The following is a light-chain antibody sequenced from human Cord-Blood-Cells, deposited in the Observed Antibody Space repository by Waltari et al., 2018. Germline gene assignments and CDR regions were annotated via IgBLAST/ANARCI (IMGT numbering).Light chain of an antibody. CDR3: QQYNSYSYP. V-gene: IGKV1-5*01. J-gene: IGKJ2*01. CDR1: QSISSW. CDR2: DSF. Sequence: LQMTQSPSTLSASVGDRVTITCRASQSISSWLAWYQQKPGKAPKLLIYDSFSVGSGVPSRVSGSGSGTEFTLTISSLQPDDFATYYGQQYNSYSYPLGQGNKLEIK.